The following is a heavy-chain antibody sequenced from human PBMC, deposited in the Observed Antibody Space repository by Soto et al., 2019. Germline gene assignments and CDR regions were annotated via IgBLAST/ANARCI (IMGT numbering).Heavy chain of an antibody. Sequence: QVQLVQSGAEVKKPGASVKVSCKASGYTFTSYAMHWVRQAPGQRLEWMGWINAGNGNTKYSQKFQGRVTITRDTSASTAYMELSSLRSEDTAVYYCARPSAVDTALDYWGQGTLVTVSS. J-gene: IGHJ4*02. CDR1: GYTFTSYA. V-gene: IGHV1-3*01. CDR3: ARPSAVDTALDY. CDR2: INAGNGNT. D-gene: IGHD5-18*01.